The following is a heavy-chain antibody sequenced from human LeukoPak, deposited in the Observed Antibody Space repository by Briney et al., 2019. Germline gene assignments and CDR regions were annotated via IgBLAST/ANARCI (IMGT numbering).Heavy chain of an antibody. CDR2: IRFDGGIK. V-gene: IGHV3-30*02. CDR3: AKSPSPPGIAVAGTAPIDY. Sequence: PGGSLRLSCAASGFTFSSYGMHWVRQAPGKGLEWVAFIRFDGGIKYYADSVKGRSTISRDNSKNTLYLQMNSLRAEDTAVYYCAKSPSPPGIAVAGTAPIDYWGQGTLVTVSS. D-gene: IGHD6-19*01. CDR1: GFTFSSYG. J-gene: IGHJ4*02.